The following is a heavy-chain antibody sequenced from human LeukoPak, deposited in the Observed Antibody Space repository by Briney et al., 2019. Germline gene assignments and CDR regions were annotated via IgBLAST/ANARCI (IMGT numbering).Heavy chain of an antibody. Sequence: GGSLRLSCAASGFTFSNYWMSWVRQAPGKGLEWVANIKEDGSEKYYVDSLKGRFTISRDNSKNTLYLQMNSLRAEDTAVYYCAKDRGYGDYLFDYWGQGTLVTVSS. D-gene: IGHD4-17*01. CDR2: IKEDGSEK. V-gene: IGHV3-7*01. CDR1: GFTFSNYW. J-gene: IGHJ4*02. CDR3: AKDRGYGDYLFDY.